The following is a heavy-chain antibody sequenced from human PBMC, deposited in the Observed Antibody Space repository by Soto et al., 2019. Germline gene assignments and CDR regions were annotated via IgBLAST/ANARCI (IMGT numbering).Heavy chain of an antibody. D-gene: IGHD6-19*01. CDR3: ARDSRLAVAGTFDY. Sequence: QVQLVESGGGVVQPGRSLRLSCAASGFTFSGYGMHWVRQAPGKGLELVALIWYDGSNKYYADSVKGRFTISRDNSKNTLYLEMNTLRAEDTAVYYCARDSRLAVAGTFDYWGQGTLVTVSS. J-gene: IGHJ4*02. V-gene: IGHV3-33*01. CDR1: GFTFSGYG. CDR2: IWYDGSNK.